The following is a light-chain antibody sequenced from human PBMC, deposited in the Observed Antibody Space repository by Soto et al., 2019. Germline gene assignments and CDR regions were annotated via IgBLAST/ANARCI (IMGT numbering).Light chain of an antibody. CDR2: DAS. J-gene: IGKJ4*01. CDR1: QDISNY. CDR3: QQYKAYSHT. Sequence: DIQMTQSPSSLSASVGDRVTITCRASQDISNYLAWFQQKPGKAPKSLIYDASTLQRGVPSRFSGSGSGTDFTLTISSLQPEDFAIYYCQQYKAYSHTFGRGTKVELK. V-gene: IGKV1-16*01.